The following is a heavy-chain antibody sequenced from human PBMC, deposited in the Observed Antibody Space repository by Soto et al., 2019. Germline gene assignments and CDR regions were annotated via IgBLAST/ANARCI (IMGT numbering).Heavy chain of an antibody. J-gene: IGHJ6*01. Sequence: WGSLRVSCVASVFTFSIYAMRWVRQAPGKGLEWVAVISYDGSNKYYADSVKGRFTISRDNSKNTLYLQINSLRAEDTAVYYCARQNVGDYSYYYGMDVWGQGTTVTVSS. D-gene: IGHD3-16*01. CDR3: ARQNVGDYSYYYGMDV. CDR2: ISYDGSNK. CDR1: VFTFSIYA. V-gene: IGHV3-30-3*01.